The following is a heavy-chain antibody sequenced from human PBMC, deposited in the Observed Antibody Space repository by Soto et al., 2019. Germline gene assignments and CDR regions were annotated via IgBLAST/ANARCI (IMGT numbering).Heavy chain of an antibody. Sequence: QVQLVQSGTELRKPGSSVKVSCKVSRGTFSSNAIRWLRQAPGQGLEWIGVIVPVLGSTTYSEKFQGRLTITADKSTRTAYMELSSGGSDDRAVYYWARERRRWLLTVYDSYGMDVWGQGATVIVS. CDR1: RGTFSSNA. D-gene: IGHD3-16*01. CDR3: ARERRRWLLTVYDSYGMDV. CDR2: IVPVLGST. V-gene: IGHV1-69*06. J-gene: IGHJ6*02.